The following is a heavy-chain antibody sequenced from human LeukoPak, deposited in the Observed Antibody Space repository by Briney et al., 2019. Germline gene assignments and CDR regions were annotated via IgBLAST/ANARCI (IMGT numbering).Heavy chain of an antibody. D-gene: IGHD1-26*01. CDR3: AKAGVGGTKYFFDF. Sequence: PGGSLRLSCAASGFTVSSNYMSWVRQAPGKGLEWVSSISGSGGSTYYADSVKGRFTISRDTSKNMLYLQMNSLRAEDTAVYYCAKAGVGGTKYFFDFWGQGTLVTVSS. J-gene: IGHJ4*02. CDR2: ISGSGGST. V-gene: IGHV3-23*01. CDR1: GFTVSSNY.